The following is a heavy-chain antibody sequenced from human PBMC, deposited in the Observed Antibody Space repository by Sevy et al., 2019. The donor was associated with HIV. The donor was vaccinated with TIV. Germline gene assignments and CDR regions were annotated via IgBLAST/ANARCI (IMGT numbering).Heavy chain of an antibody. V-gene: IGHV4-59*01. J-gene: IGHJ3*02. D-gene: IGHD1-26*01. Sequence: SETLSLTCTVSGGSISRFYWSWIRQPPGKGLEWIGFINDSGRTNYNPSLKSRVTISVDTSKDQFPLKVSSVTAADTAGYYCARVTSGIADAFDIWGQGTMVTVSS. CDR2: INDSGRT. CDR3: ARVTSGIADAFDI. CDR1: GGSISRFY.